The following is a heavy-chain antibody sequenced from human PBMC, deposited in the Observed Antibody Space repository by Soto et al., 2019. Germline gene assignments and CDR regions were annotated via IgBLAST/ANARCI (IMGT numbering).Heavy chain of an antibody. Sequence: SETLSLTCTVSGGSISSGGYYWGWIRQHPGKGLEWIGYIYYSGSTYYNSSLRSRVSISIATSKNQFSLKLSSVTAADTAVYYCARTGFCGGDCYWFDPWGQGTLVTSP. J-gene: IGHJ5*02. D-gene: IGHD2-21*02. CDR1: GGSISSGGYY. CDR3: ARTGFCGGDCYWFDP. V-gene: IGHV4-31*03. CDR2: IYYSGST.